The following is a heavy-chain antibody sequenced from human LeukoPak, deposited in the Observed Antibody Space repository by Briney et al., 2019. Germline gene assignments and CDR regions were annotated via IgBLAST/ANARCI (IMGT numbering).Heavy chain of an antibody. Sequence: GGSLRLSCAASVFTLSSYSMHWVRQALCKGLEWVAVISYDGSNEYYADSVKGRFTISRDNSKNTLYLQMNSLRAEDTAVYYCARSRYCTNGVCQYTYDYWGQGTLVTVSS. D-gene: IGHD2-8*01. V-gene: IGHV3-30-3*01. CDR3: ARSRYCTNGVCQYTYDY. J-gene: IGHJ4*02. CDR2: ISYDGSNE. CDR1: VFTLSSYS.